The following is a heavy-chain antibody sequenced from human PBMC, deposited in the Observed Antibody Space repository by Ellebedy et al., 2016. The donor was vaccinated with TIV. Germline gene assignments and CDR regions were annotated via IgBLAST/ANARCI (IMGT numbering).Heavy chain of an antibody. CDR2: IEQYGSGK. CDR3: ARGLTGDYGAFDL. CDR1: EFTFSSRW. Sequence: PGGSLRLSCAASEFTFSSRWMSWVRQAPGKGLEWVANIEQYGSGKYYVDSVTGRFTISRDDANNLLYLQLNTLRAEDTALYYCARGLTGDYGAFDLWGQGTMVTVSS. V-gene: IGHV3-7*03. J-gene: IGHJ3*01. D-gene: IGHD4-17*01.